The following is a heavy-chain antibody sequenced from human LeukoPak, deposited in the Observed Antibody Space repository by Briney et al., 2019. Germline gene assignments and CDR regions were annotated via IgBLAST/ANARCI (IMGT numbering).Heavy chain of an antibody. Sequence: PGGSLRLSCAASGFTFSSYWMSWVRQAPGKGLEWVANIKQDGSEKYYVDSVKGRFTISRDNAKNSLYLQMNSLRAEDTAVYYCARVGAQQWLVKPADAFDIWGQGTMVTVSS. D-gene: IGHD6-19*01. CDR1: GFTFSSYW. CDR2: IKQDGSEK. V-gene: IGHV3-7*01. CDR3: ARVGAQQWLVKPADAFDI. J-gene: IGHJ3*02.